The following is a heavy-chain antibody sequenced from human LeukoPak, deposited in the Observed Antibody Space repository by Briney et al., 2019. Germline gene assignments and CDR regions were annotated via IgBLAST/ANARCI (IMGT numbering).Heavy chain of an antibody. Sequence: SETLSLTCAVYGGSFCGYYWSWIRQPPGKGLEWIGEINHSGSTNYNPSLKSRVTISVDTSKNQFSLKLSSVTAADTAVYYCARGGGNCSGGSCPGPFDYWGQGTLVTVSS. D-gene: IGHD2-15*01. CDR1: GGSFCGYY. V-gene: IGHV4-34*01. CDR2: INHSGST. J-gene: IGHJ4*02. CDR3: ARGGGNCSGGSCPGPFDY.